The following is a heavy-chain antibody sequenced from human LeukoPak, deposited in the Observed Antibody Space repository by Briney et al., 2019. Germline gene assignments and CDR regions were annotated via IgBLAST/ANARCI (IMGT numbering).Heavy chain of an antibody. D-gene: IGHD3-22*01. CDR3: ASVRTYYYDSSGYSLDY. Sequence: ASVKVSCKASGYTFTGYYMHWVRQAPGQGLEWMGGGNPNSGGRNYAQKFQGRVTRTRDTSISTAYMELSRLRSDDTAVYYCASVRTYYYDSSGYSLDYWGQGTLVTVSS. J-gene: IGHJ4*02. V-gene: IGHV1-2*02. CDR2: GNPNSGGR. CDR1: GYTFTGYY.